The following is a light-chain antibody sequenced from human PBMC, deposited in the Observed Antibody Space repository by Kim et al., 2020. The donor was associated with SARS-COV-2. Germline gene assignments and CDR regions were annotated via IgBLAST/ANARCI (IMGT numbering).Light chain of an antibody. J-gene: IGLJ3*02. Sequence: QPVLTQSPSASASLGASVKLTCTLSSGHSSYAIAWHQQQPEKGPRYLMKFNSDGSHSKGDGIPDRFSGSSSGAERYLTISSLQSEDEADYYCQTWGTGFQVFGGGTQLTVL. CDR3: QTWGTGFQV. V-gene: IGLV4-69*01. CDR1: SGHSSYA. CDR2: FNSDGSH.